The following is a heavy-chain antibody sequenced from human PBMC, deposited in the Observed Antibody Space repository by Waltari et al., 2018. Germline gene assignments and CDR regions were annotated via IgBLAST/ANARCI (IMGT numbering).Heavy chain of an antibody. CDR3: ARAPRALLLWHGFDI. D-gene: IGHD3-10*01. Sequence: QVQLQESGPGLVRPSETLSLTCVVSGYSISSAYYWGWVRQPPGKGLEWIGSIYYSGSTYYNPSLKSRVTISVDTSENQFSLNMRSVTAADTAVYYCARAPRALLLWHGFDIWGQGTLVSVSS. CDR2: IYYSGST. CDR1: GYSISSAYY. J-gene: IGHJ3*02. V-gene: IGHV4-38-2*01.